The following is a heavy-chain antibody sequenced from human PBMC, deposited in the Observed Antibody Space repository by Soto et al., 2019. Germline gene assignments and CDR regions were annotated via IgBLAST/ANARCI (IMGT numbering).Heavy chain of an antibody. J-gene: IGHJ4*02. CDR1: GYTFTSYA. Sequence: ASVKVSCKASGYTFTSYAMHWVRQAPGQRLEWMGWINAGNGNTKYSQKFQGRVTITRDTSASTAYMELSSLRSEDTAVDYCARGLGVYYFADWGQGTLVTVSS. CDR3: ARGLGVYYFAD. V-gene: IGHV1-3*01. CDR2: INAGNGNT. D-gene: IGHD1-26*01.